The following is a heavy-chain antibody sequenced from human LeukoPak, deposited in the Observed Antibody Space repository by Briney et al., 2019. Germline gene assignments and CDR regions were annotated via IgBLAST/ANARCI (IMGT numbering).Heavy chain of an antibody. CDR2: IIPILGIA. J-gene: IGHJ3*02. CDR1: GGTFSSYT. V-gene: IGHV1-69*02. CDR3: ASRPAYYYDSSGYYPGAFDI. D-gene: IGHD3-22*01. Sequence: SVKVSRKASGGTFSSYTISWVRQAPGQGLEWMGRIIPILGIANYAQKFQGRVTITADKSTSTAYMELSSLRSEDTAVYYCASRPAYYYDSSGYYPGAFDIWGQGTMVTVSS.